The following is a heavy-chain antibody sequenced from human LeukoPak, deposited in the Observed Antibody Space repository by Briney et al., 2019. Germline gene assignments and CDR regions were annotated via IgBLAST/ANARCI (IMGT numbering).Heavy chain of an antibody. CDR1: SAAISRSY. CDR3: ARLPEGGYATYLGWLDP. D-gene: IGHD5-24*01. J-gene: IGHJ5*02. V-gene: IGHV4-59*08. CDR2: ISYSGVS. Sequence: SETLSLTCTVPSAAISRSYWIWIRQTPGKGLEWIGYISYSGVSTYNPSLGSRVTISRDTSKNEVSLNLSSVTAADTAVYFCARLPEGGYATYLGWLDPWGQGTRVTVSS.